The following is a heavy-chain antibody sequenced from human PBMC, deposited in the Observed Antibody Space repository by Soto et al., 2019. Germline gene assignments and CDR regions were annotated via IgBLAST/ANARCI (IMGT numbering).Heavy chain of an antibody. CDR1: CGSLSSYY. CDR3: GSVRPSGYVLS. D-gene: IGHD6-25*01. J-gene: IGHJ4*02. V-gene: IGHV4-59*01. CDR2: VYFSGNT. Sequence: SETLSLTCTVSCGSLSSYYWTWIRQSPGKGLEWIGYVYFSGNTNYNPSLKSRVTISIDTSKNQFSLRLASVTAADTAFYYCGSVRPSGYVLSWGKGTLVTVSS.